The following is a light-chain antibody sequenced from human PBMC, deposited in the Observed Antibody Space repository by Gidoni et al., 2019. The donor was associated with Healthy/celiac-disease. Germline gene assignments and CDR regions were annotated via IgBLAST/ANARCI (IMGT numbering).Light chain of an antibody. CDR1: QSVLYSSNTKNY. CDR2: WAS. J-gene: IGKJ4*01. CDR3: QQYYSTPLT. V-gene: IGKV4-1*01. Sequence: DIVMTQSQDSLAVSLGERATINCKSSQSVLYSSNTKNYLAWYQQKLGQPPKLLIYWASTRESGVPDRFSGSGSATDFTLTISSLQAEDVAVYYCQQYYSTPLTFGGGTKVEIK.